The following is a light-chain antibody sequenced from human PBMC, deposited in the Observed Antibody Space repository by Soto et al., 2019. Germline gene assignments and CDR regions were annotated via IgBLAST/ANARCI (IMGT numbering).Light chain of an antibody. Sequence: DIRMTQSPSSLSASVGDRVTLTCRASQNINSYLNWYQHKPERAPKVLVYGATNLPSGVPSRFSGSGSGTEFTFTISSLQPEDFATYYCQQSHNAPLTFGGGTRVE. CDR2: GAT. CDR1: QNINSY. J-gene: IGKJ4*01. CDR3: QQSHNAPLT. V-gene: IGKV1-39*01.